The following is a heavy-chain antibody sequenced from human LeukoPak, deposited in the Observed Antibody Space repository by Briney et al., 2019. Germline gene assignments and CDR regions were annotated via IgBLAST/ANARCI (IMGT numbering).Heavy chain of an antibody. J-gene: IGHJ3*02. Sequence: GGSLRLSCAASGFTFSNYWMSWVRQAPGKGLEWVANIKQDGSEKDYVDSVKGRSTISRDNAKNSLYLQVNSLRAEDTAVYYCARVYSSSSGKKAFDIWGQGTMVTVSS. D-gene: IGHD6-6*01. CDR1: GFTFSNYW. V-gene: IGHV3-7*03. CDR3: ARVYSSSSGKKAFDI. CDR2: IKQDGSEK.